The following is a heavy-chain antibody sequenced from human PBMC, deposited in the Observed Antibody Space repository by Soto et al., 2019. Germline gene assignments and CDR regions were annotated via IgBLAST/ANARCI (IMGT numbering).Heavy chain of an antibody. Sequence: QVQLVESGGGVVQPGRSLRLSCAASGFTFSSYAMHWVRQAPGKGLEWVAVISYDGSNKYYADSVKGRFTISRDNSKNTLYLQMNSLRAEDTAVYYCATTGAAMVTSLLGPFDYWGQGTLVTVSS. V-gene: IGHV3-30-3*01. CDR3: ATTGAAMVTSLLGPFDY. D-gene: IGHD5-18*01. J-gene: IGHJ4*02. CDR2: ISYDGSNK. CDR1: GFTFSSYA.